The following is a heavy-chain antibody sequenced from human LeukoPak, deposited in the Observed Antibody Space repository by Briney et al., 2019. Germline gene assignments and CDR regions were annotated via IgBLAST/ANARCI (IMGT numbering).Heavy chain of an antibody. CDR2: ISGSGGST. J-gene: IGHJ4*02. CDR3: AKSASFLEWLLYPTGGTCLDY. Sequence: QSGGSLRLSCTASGFTLSSYEMSWIRQAPGKGLEWVSAISGSGGSTYYADSVKGRFTISRDNSKNTLYLQMNSLRAEDTAVYYCAKSASFLEWLLYPTGGTCLDYWGQGTLVTVSS. V-gene: IGHV3-23*01. CDR1: GFTLSSYE. D-gene: IGHD3-3*02.